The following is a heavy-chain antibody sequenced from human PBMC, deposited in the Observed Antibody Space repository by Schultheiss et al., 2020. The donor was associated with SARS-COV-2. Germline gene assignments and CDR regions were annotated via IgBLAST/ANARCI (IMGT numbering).Heavy chain of an antibody. CDR2: FDPEDGET. CDR3: ATVLGIPYNWFDP. V-gene: IGHV1-24*01. CDR1: GYTLTELS. Sequence: ASVKASCKVSGYTLTELSMHWVRQAPGKGLEWMGGFDPEDGETIYAQKFQGRVTMTEDTSTDTAYMELSSLRSEDTAVYYCATVLGIPYNWFDPWGQGTLVTVSS. D-gene: IGHD2/OR15-2a*01. J-gene: IGHJ5*02.